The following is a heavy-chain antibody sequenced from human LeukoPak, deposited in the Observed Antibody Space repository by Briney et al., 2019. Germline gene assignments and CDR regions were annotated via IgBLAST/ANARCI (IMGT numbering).Heavy chain of an antibody. CDR3: ARLYSSLLDI. CDR2: IIPFFGTP. CDR1: GGKFSSYA. J-gene: IGHJ3*02. Sequence: SVKVSCKVSGGKFSSYAISWVRQAPGQGLEWVGGIIPFFGTPYYAQKFQDRVTITADESASTAYMELSSLRSEDTAVYYCARLYSSLLDIWGQGTMVTVSS. V-gene: IGHV1-69*01. D-gene: IGHD6-13*01.